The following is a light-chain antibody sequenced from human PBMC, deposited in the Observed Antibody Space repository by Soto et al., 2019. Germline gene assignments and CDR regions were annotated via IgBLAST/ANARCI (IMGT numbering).Light chain of an antibody. CDR2: GAS. CDR3: QQYGSSSWT. Sequence: EIVLTQSPGTLSLSPGERATLSCRASQSVSSSYLAWYQQQPGQAPRLLIYGASSRATGIPDRFSGSGSGTDFTLTISRLEPEDFAVYYCQQYGSSSWTVGQGTKV. V-gene: IGKV3-20*01. CDR1: QSVSSSY. J-gene: IGKJ1*01.